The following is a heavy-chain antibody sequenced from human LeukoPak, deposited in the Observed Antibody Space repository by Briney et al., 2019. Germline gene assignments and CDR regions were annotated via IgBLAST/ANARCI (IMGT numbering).Heavy chain of an antibody. CDR1: GYSISSGYY. D-gene: IGHD3-10*01. CDR2: IYHSGST. Sequence: SETPSLTCAVSGYSISSGYYWGWIRQPPGKGLEWIGSIYHSGSTYYNPSLKSRVTISVDTSKNQFSLKLSSVTAADTAVYYCARGGSGSYYDYYFDYWGQGTLVTVSS. V-gene: IGHV4-38-2*01. J-gene: IGHJ4*02. CDR3: ARGGSGSYYDYYFDY.